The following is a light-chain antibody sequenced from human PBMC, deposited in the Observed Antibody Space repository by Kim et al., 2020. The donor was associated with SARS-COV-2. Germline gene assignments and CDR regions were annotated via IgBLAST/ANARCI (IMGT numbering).Light chain of an antibody. CDR1: QNIRSY. Sequence: SPGERVTLSCRASQNIRSYLAWYQHKPGQAPRLLIYDASNRATGIPARFSGSGSGTDFTLTISSLEPEDFALYYCQQRFNWPPWTFGGGTKVDIK. CDR2: DAS. CDR3: QQRFNWPPWT. V-gene: IGKV3-11*01. J-gene: IGKJ4*01.